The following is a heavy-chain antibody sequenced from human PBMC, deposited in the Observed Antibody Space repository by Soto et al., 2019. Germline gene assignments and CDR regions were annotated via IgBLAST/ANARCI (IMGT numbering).Heavy chain of an antibody. J-gene: IGHJ3*02. D-gene: IGHD1-7*01. CDR2: ISYDGSNK. V-gene: IGHV3-30*18. CDR1: GFTFSSYG. CDR3: AKDHQLHDAFDI. Sequence: TGGSLRLSCAASGFTFSSYGMHWVRQAPGKGLEWVAVISYDGSNKYYADSVKGRFTISRDNSKNTLYLQMNSLRAEDTAVYYCAKDHQLHDAFDIWGQGTMVTVSS.